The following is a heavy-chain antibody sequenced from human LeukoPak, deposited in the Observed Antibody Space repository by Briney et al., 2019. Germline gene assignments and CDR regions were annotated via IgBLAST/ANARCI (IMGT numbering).Heavy chain of an antibody. J-gene: IGHJ4*02. Sequence: GGSLRLSCAAYGFTFRSYWMSWVRQAPGKGLEWVASIKQDGSEKYYVDSVKGRFTISRDNAKNSLYLQMNSLRAEDTAVYYCARGGSYWVYWGQGTLVTVSS. CDR2: IKQDGSEK. CDR1: GFTFRSYW. CDR3: ARGGSYWVY. D-gene: IGHD1-26*01. V-gene: IGHV3-7*01.